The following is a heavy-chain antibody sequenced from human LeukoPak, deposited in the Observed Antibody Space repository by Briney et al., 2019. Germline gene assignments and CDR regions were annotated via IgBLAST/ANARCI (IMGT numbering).Heavy chain of an antibody. V-gene: IGHV3-66*02. CDR1: GFTVNSDY. J-gene: IGHJ4*02. Sequence: GESLRLSCAASGFTVNSDYMTWVRQAPGKGLEWVSAINSGGNTYYADSVKGRFTISRDNPKNTLYLQMSSLGPEDTARYYCVREGLERRTNFDYWGQGTLVSVSS. D-gene: IGHD1-1*01. CDR2: INSGGNT. CDR3: VREGLERRTNFDY.